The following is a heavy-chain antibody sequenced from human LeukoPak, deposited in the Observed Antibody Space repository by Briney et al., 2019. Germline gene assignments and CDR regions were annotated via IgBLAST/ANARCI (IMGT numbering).Heavy chain of an antibody. D-gene: IGHD2-2*01. CDR2: ISPSGGST. J-gene: IGHJ4*02. CDR3: ARDPTPFSPSSTSCSDY. Sequence: ASVKVSCKASGYTFTNSYLHWVRQAPGQGLEWMGIISPSGGSTTYAQKFQGRVTMTRDTSTSTVYMELSSLRSEDTAVYYCARDPTPFSPSSTSCSDYWGQGTLVTVSS. CDR1: GYTFTNSY. V-gene: IGHV1-46*01.